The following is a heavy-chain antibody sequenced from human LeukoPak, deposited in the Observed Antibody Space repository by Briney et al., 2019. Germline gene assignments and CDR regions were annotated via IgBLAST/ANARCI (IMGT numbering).Heavy chain of an antibody. CDR3: AKDPGVRGAFDI. CDR2: IRYDGSNK. V-gene: IGHV3-30*02. J-gene: IGHJ3*02. Sequence: GGSLRLSCAASGFTFSSYGMHWVRQAPGKGLEWVAFIRYDGSNKYYADSVKGRFTISRDNSKNTLYLQMNSLRAEGTAVYYCAKDPGVRGAFDIWGQGTMVTVSS. CDR1: GFTFSSYG. D-gene: IGHD3-10*01.